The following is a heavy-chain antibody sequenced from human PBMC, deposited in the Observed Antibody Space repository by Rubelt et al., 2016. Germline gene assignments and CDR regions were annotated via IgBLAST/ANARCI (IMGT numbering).Heavy chain of an antibody. CDR2: INHSGST. Sequence: QVQLQQWGAGLLTPSETLSLTCAVYGGSFSGYYWSWIRQPPGKGLEWIGEINHSGSTNYNPSLKIRVTMSVDNTKNQFSLKLGPVTAAETAVYYCASASSGSIRRSFDYWGQGTLVTVSS. CDR1: GGSFSGYY. CDR3: ASASSGSIRRSFDY. J-gene: IGHJ4*02. V-gene: IGHV4-34*01. D-gene: IGHD1-26*01.